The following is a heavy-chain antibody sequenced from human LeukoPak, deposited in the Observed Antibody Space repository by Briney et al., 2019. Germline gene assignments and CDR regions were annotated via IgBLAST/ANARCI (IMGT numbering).Heavy chain of an antibody. J-gene: IGHJ4*02. V-gene: IGHV3-30-3*01. CDR2: ISYDGSNK. CDR3: TRSGSRGPGAY. D-gene: IGHD3-10*01. Sequence: GGSLRLSCAASGFTFRSYAMHWVRQAPGKGLEWVAVISYDGSNKYYTDSVKGRFTISRDNSKNTLYLQMNSLKTEDTAVYYCTRSGSRGPGAYWGQGTLVTVSS. CDR1: GFTFRSYA.